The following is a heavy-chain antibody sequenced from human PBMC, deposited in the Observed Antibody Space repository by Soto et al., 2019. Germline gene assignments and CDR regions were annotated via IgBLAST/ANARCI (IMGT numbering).Heavy chain of an antibody. CDR1: GFTFSDYY. V-gene: IGHV3-11*01. Sequence: GGSLRLSCAASGFTFSDYYMSWIRQAPGKGLEWVSYISSSGSTIYYADSVKGRFTISRDNAKNSLYLQMNSLRAEDTAVYYCAKDRRDGDFMHILVVDFWGQGALVTVSS. D-gene: IGHD2-15*01. J-gene: IGHJ4*02. CDR2: ISSSGSTI. CDR3: AKDRRDGDFMHILVVDF.